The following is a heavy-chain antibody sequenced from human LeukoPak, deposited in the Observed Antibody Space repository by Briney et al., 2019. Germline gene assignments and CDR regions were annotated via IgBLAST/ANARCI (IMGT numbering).Heavy chain of an antibody. CDR3: TVLGKLGDLGY. CDR1: GFTFSNAW. D-gene: IGHD1-26*01. J-gene: IGHJ4*02. CDR2: IKSKTDGGTT. V-gene: IGHV3-15*01. Sequence: PGGSLRLSCAASGFTFSNAWMSWVRQAPGKGLEWVGRIKSKTDGGTTDYAAPVKGRFTISRDDSKNTLYLQMNSLKTEYTAVYYCTVLGKLGDLGYWGQGTLVTVSS.